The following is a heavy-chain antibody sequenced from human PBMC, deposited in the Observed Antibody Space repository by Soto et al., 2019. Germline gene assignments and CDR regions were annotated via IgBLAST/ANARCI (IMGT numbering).Heavy chain of an antibody. CDR3: AKETYYYDVSSYYPLGS. V-gene: IGHV3-43*01. CDR2: ISRDGTNT. J-gene: IGHJ5*02. CDR1: GFTFDDYN. D-gene: IGHD3-22*01. Sequence: GGSLRLSCAASGFTFDDYNMHWVRQAPGKGLEWVSLISRDGTNTNYAESVKGRFTISRDNSKNSLYLQMNSLRTEDTALYYCAKETYYYDVSSYYPLGSWGQGTLVTVSS.